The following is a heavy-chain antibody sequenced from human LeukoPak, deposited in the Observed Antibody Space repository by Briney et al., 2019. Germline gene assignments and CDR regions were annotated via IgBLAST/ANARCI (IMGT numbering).Heavy chain of an antibody. D-gene: IGHD2-2*01. CDR3: AKRATEGGSSSTTSWDY. CDR2: ITGSGGTT. V-gene: IGHV3-23*01. J-gene: IGHJ4*02. CDR1: VYTCSTYA. Sequence: GGSLRLSCAASVYTCSTYAMSGACGAPGEGVNCGSNITGSGGTTYYADSVKGRFTISRDNSKSTLFLQMHSLRAEDTAIYYCAKRATEGGSSSTTSWDYWGQGTLVTVSS.